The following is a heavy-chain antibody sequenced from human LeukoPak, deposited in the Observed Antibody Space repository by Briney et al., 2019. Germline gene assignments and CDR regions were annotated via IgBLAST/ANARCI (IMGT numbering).Heavy chain of an antibody. CDR1: GFIVSSNY. D-gene: IGHD2-15*01. J-gene: IGHJ4*02. V-gene: IGHV3-66*01. CDR3: ARGDRAASGFDY. CDR2: FYSSGRT. Sequence: PGGSPRLSCAASGFIVSSNYINWVRQAPGKGLEWVSVFYSSGRTYYADSVKGRFTISRDNSKNTLYLQMISLRAEDTAVYYCARGDRAASGFDYWGQGTLVTVST.